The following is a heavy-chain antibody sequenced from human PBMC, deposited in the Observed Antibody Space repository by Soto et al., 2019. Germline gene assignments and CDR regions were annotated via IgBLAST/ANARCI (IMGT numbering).Heavy chain of an antibody. V-gene: IGHV4-34*01. Sequence: SETLSLTCAVYGGSFSGYYWSWIRQPPGKGLEWIGEINHSGSTNYNPSLKSRVTISVDTSKNQFSLKLSSVTAADTAVYYCARQVRAVSCYFQARHPNRFDFWGQGSPVTGYS. CDR3: ARQVRAVSCYFQARHPNRFDF. J-gene: IGHJ4*02. CDR1: GGSFSGYY. CDR2: INHSGST. D-gene: IGHD6-19*01.